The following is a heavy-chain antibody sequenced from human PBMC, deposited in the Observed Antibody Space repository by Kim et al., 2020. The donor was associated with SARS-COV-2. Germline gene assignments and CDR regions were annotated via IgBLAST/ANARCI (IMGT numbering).Heavy chain of an antibody. CDR3: AKRGIDWSGYSPDGY. J-gene: IGHJ4*02. V-gene: IGHV3-23*01. D-gene: IGHD3-3*01. CDR1: GFTFSSYA. CDR2: ISGSGGST. Sequence: GGSLRLSCAASGFTFSSYAMSWVRQAPGKGLEWVSAISGSGGSTYYADSVKGRFTISRDNSKNTLYLQMNSLRAEDTAVYYCAKRGIDWSGYSPDGYWGQGTLVTVSS.